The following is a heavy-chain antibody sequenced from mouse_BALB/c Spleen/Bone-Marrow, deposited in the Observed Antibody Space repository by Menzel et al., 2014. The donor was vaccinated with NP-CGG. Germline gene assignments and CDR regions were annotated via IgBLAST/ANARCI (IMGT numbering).Heavy chain of an antibody. D-gene: IGHD2-1*01. CDR3: ARGNYYGNLDY. Sequence: EVQLVESGGGLVQPGGSLKLSCAASGFDFRRYWMSWVRQAPGKGLQWIGEINPDSRTINYTPSLKDKFIISRDNAKNTLYLQMSKVRSEATALYYCARGNYYGNLDYWGQGTTLTVSS. J-gene: IGHJ2*01. CDR2: INPDSRTI. CDR1: GFDFRRYW. V-gene: IGHV4-1*02.